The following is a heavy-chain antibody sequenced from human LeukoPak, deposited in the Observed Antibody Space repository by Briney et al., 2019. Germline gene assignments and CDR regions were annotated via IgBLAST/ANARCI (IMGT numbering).Heavy chain of an antibody. CDR1: GVTLTNAW. CDR2: IRSKGDGGTT. Sequence: GGSLRLSCAASGVTLTNAWTSWVRQVPGKGLEWVGRIRSKGDGGTTEYAAPVKGRFTISRDDSKNTLYLQMNSLKTKDTAVYYCIRPNMVRGVIRMDDWGQGTTVTVSS. J-gene: IGHJ6*02. CDR3: IRPNMVRGVIRMDD. D-gene: IGHD3-10*01. V-gene: IGHV3-15*01.